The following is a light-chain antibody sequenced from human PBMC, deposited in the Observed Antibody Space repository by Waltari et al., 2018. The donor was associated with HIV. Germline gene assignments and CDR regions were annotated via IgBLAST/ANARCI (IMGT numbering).Light chain of an antibody. Sequence: DIVMTQTPLSLPVTPGEPASISCRSSQSLLDSDDGNTYLDWYLQKPGQSPQLLIYTVSYRASGVPDRFSGSGSGTEFTLKISRVEAEDVGVYYCMQHIEFPYTFGQGTKLEIK. V-gene: IGKV2-40*01. J-gene: IGKJ2*01. CDR2: TVS. CDR1: QSLLDSDDGNTY. CDR3: MQHIEFPYT.